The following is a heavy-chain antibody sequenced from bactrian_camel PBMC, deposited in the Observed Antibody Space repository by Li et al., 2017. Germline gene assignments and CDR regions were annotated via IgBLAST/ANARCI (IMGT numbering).Heavy chain of an antibody. Sequence: VQLVESGGGSVQAGGSLKLSCAASGFTYRISRYCLGWFRQAPGKERDGVATIDSDGNVEYADSVKGRFTISQDTAKNTLYLQMNSLESEDTAVYYCATELPPCVRGPDYWGQGTQVTV. CDR2: IDSDGNV. D-gene: IGHD3*01. CDR3: ATELPPCVRGPDY. V-gene: IGHV3S1*01. CDR1: GFTYRISRYC. J-gene: IGHJ4*01.